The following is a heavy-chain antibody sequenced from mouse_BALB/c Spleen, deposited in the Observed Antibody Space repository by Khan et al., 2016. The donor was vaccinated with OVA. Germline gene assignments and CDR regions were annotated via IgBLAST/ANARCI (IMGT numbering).Heavy chain of an antibody. D-gene: IGHD1-1*01. CDR2: IEPSNSET. Sequence: VELVESGPEVVRPGASVKMSCKASGYTFTSNWMHWVKQRPGQGLEWIGMIEPSNSETRLNQKFKDKATLNVDKSSNTAYLQLSSLTSEDSAVXFCVRSLLRTTVRAMDYWGQGSSVTVSS. V-gene: IGHV1S127*01. CDR1: GYTFTSNW. J-gene: IGHJ4*01. CDR3: VRSLLRTTVRAMDY.